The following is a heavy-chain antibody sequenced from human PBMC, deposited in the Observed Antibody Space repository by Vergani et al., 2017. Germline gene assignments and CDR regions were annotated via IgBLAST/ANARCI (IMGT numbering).Heavy chain of an antibody. V-gene: IGHV1-69*08. D-gene: IGHD2-8*02. Sequence: QVQLVQSGAEVKKPGSSVKVSCKASGATFRSNTISWVRQVPGQGLEWMGRIIPVLGKTKYAQDFQGRLPITADTSTSTAYMELTSLRSQDTAVYYCAGDPREYGGVPEYYYYGMHVWGQGTTVTVSS. CDR2: IIPVLGKT. J-gene: IGHJ6*02. CDR3: AGDPREYGGVPEYYYYGMHV. CDR1: GATFRSNT.